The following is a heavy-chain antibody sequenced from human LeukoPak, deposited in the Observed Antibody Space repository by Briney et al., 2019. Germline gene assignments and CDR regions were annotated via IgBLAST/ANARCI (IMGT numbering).Heavy chain of an antibody. V-gene: IGHV1-18*01. Sequence: GASVKVSCKTSGYCFITYCISWVRQAPGQGLEWMGWITAYNGNRKYAQKVQDRVTITTDTSTSTAYMELRSLRADDTAVYYCARVKYDIVTGYYIPHAFDIWGQGKMVTVSS. D-gene: IGHD3-9*01. CDR1: GYCFITYC. J-gene: IGHJ3*02. CDR3: ARVKYDIVTGYYIPHAFDI. CDR2: ITAYNGNR.